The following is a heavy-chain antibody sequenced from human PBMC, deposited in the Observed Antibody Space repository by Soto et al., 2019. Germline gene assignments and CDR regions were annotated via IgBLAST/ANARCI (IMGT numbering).Heavy chain of an antibody. J-gene: IGHJ4*02. CDR1: GGSFSGYY. CDR3: ARTYSSSWSPVDH. V-gene: IGHV4-34*01. D-gene: IGHD6-13*01. CDR2: INQSGST. Sequence: PSETLSLTCAVYGGSFSGYYWSWIRQPPGKGLEWIGEINQSGSTNYNPSLKSRVTISVDTSKNQFSLKLSSVTAADTAVYYCARTYSSSWSPVDHWGQGTLVTVSS.